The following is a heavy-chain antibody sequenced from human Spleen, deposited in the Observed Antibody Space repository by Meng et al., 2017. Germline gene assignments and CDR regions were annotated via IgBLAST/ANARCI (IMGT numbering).Heavy chain of an antibody. CDR1: GYTFTSYG. CDR2: ISAYKGNA. D-gene: IGHD3-22*01. CDR3: ARDVECSSGYYGTPRYRYYGMDV. V-gene: IGHV1-18*01. J-gene: IGHJ6*02. Sequence: ASVKVSCKASGYTFTSYGISWVRQAPGQGLEWMGWISAYKGNAKYAQKSQDRVTMTTDTSTSTAYMELRSLRSDDTAVFYCARDVECSSGYYGTPRYRYYGMDVWGQGTTVTVSS.